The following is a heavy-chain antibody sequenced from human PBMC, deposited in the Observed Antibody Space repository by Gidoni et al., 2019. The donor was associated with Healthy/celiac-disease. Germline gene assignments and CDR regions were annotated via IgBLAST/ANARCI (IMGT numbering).Heavy chain of an antibody. D-gene: IGHD3-3*01. V-gene: IGHV4-34*01. Sequence: QVQLQQWVAGLLKPSQTLSLTCAVYGGSFSGYYWSWIRQPPGKGREWIGEINHSGSTNYNPSLKSRVTISVDTSKNQFSLKLSAVTAADTAVYYCARDRLEWFSPQKFDIWGQGTMVTVSS. CDR3: ARDRLEWFSPQKFDI. J-gene: IGHJ3*02. CDR1: GGSFSGYY. CDR2: INHSGST.